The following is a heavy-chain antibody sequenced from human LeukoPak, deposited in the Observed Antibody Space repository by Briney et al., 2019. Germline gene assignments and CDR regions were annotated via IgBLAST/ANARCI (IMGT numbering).Heavy chain of an antibody. CDR3: ARGGTYSWDGLDI. D-gene: IGHD1-26*01. CDR2: LNSAGSIT. V-gene: IGHV3-74*01. J-gene: IGHJ3*02. CDR1: GFTFSSYW. Sequence: GGSLRLSCAASGFTFSSYWMSWVRQAPGKGLVWVSTLNSAGSITPYADSVKGRFTISRDNAKNTLYLQMNSLRAEDTAVYYCARGGTYSWDGLDIWGQGTMVTVSS.